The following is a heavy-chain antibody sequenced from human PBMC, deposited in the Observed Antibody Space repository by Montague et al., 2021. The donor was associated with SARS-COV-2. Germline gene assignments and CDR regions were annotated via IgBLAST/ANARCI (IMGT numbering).Heavy chain of an antibody. Sequence: SETLSLTCSVSGDSFTNYYWSWIRQPPGKGLEWIGYIYYSGRTNYNPSLKSRVTISVDTSKNQFSLKLSSVSAADTAVYYCARGGGSGYRYYFDYWGQGSLVTVSS. V-gene: IGHV4-59*01. J-gene: IGHJ4*02. CDR3: ARGGGSGYRYYFDY. CDR1: GDSFTNYY. D-gene: IGHD3-22*01. CDR2: IYYSGRT.